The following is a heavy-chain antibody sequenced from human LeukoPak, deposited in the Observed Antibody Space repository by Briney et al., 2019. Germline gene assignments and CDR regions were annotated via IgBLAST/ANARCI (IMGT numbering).Heavy chain of an antibody. CDR3: ARDPYSGNYGDYYYYYMDV. Sequence: GESLRLSCVASGFTFNTYNMNWVRQAPGKGLEWVSSITSSSSYIYYADSVKGRFTISRDNAKSSLYLQMNSLRDEYTAVYYCARDPYSGNYGDYYYYYMDVWGKGTTVTISS. D-gene: IGHD1-26*01. V-gene: IGHV3-21*01. CDR2: ITSSSSYI. CDR1: GFTFNTYN. J-gene: IGHJ6*03.